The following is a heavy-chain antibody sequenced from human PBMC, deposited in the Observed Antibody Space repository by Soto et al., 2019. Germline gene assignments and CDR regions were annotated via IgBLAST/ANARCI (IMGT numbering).Heavy chain of an antibody. CDR3: ARGPDIVVVPAAMPARYYYYYMDV. CDR1: GGSFSGYY. J-gene: IGHJ6*03. Sequence: SETLSLTCAVYGGSFSGYYWSWIRQPPGKGLEWIGEINHSGGTNYNPSLKSRVTISVDTSKNQFSLKLSSVTAADTAVYYCARGPDIVVVPAAMPARYYYYYMDVWGKGTTVTVSS. V-gene: IGHV4-34*01. D-gene: IGHD2-2*01. CDR2: INHSGGT.